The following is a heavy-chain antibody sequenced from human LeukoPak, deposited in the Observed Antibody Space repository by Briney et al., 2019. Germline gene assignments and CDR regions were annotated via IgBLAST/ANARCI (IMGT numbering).Heavy chain of an antibody. Sequence: PGRSLRSSFAASGFTFYDYAMDWVRQAPGKGLEWGSHISWNSGSITYADSVKGRFTISRDNAKNSLYLQMNSLRAEDTALYYCVKSPGYNYGSSVYFDYWGQGTLVTVSS. CDR3: VKSPGYNYGSSVYFDY. CDR2: ISWNSGSI. V-gene: IGHV3-9*01. J-gene: IGHJ4*02. D-gene: IGHD3-10*01. CDR1: GFTFYDYA.